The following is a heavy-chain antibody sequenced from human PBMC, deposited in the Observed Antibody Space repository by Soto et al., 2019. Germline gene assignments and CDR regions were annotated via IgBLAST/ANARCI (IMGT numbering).Heavy chain of an antibody. CDR3: ARGKYSSPRGGLDV. CDR2: IYYSGST. CDR1: GGSISSYY. J-gene: IGHJ6*02. Sequence: SETLSLTCTVSGGSISSYYWNWIRQSPGKGLEWIGYIYYSGSTNYNPSLKSRVTISVDTSKNQFSLKLSSVTAADTAVYYCARGKYSSPRGGLDVWGQGTPVTVSS. V-gene: IGHV4-59*08. D-gene: IGHD4-4*01.